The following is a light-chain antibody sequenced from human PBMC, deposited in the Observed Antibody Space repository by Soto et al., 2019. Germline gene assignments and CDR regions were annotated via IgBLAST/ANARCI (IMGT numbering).Light chain of an antibody. J-gene: IGKJ5*01. CDR1: QTFSSH. Sequence: EIVLTQSPATLSLSPGERATLSCRASQTFSSHLAWYQQKPGQAPRLLIYDASKRATGIPARLSGRGSGTDCTLTISSLEPEDFAVYYCQKRSNCPPVITCGQGPRLEIK. CDR3: QKRSNCPPVIT. V-gene: IGKV3-11*01. CDR2: DAS.